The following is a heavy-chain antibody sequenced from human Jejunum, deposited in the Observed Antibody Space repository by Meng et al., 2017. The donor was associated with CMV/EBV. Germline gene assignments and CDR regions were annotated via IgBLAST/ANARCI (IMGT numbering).Heavy chain of an antibody. D-gene: IGHD2-2*01. V-gene: IGHV4-30-4*08. CDR2: IKYNWRT. J-gene: IGHJ5*02. Sequence: SSGYYYWTWIRQPPGKGLEWIGFIKYNWRTYYNPSLKSRVTISIDTSKNQFSLRLSSVTAADAAVYYCARTQDCSSTSCYTGLDPWGQGTLVTVSS. CDR1: SSGYYY. CDR3: ARTQDCSSTSCYTGLDP.